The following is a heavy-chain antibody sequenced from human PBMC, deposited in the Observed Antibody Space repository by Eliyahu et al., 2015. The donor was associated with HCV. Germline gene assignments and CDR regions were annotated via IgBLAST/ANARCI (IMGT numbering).Heavy chain of an antibody. D-gene: IGHD6-19*01. CDR3: ASGGGGIAVAGTGGWFDP. V-gene: IGHV4-59*01. CDR1: GGSISTYS. CDR2: IHYSGST. J-gene: IGHJ5*02. Sequence: QVQLQESGPGLVKPSETLSLTCXVSGGSISTYSWSWXRQPPGKGLEWIGYIHYSGSTNYNPSLKXRVTMSXDTSKNQFSLKLSSVTAADTAVYYCASGGGGIAVAGTGGWFDPWGQGTLVTVSS.